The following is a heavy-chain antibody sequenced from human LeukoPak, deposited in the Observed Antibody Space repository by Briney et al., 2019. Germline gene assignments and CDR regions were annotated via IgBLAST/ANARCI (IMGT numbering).Heavy chain of an antibody. CDR1: GYTFTIYD. V-gene: IGHV1-8*01. D-gene: IGHD6-6*01. Sequence: ASVSVSFKASGYTFTIYDINWVRQATGQGLEWMGWMNPNSGNTGYAQKFQGRVTMTRNTSISTAYMELSSLRSEDTAVYYCARGPFTASPDFDYWGQGTLVTVSS. CDR3: ARGPFTASPDFDY. J-gene: IGHJ4*02. CDR2: MNPNSGNT.